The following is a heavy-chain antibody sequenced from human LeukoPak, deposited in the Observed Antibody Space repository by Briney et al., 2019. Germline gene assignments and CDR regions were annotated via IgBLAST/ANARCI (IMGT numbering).Heavy chain of an antibody. CDR3: ARDPSPVSGSYYCDY. J-gene: IGHJ4*02. V-gene: IGHV3-48*03. CDR2: ISSSGSTI. D-gene: IGHD1-26*01. CDR1: GFTFSSYE. Sequence: PGGSLRLSCAASGFTFSSYEMNWVRQAPGKGLEWVSYISSSGSTIYYADSMKGRFTISRDNAKNSLYLQMNSLRAEDTAVYYCARDPSPVSGSYYCDYWGQGTLVTVSS.